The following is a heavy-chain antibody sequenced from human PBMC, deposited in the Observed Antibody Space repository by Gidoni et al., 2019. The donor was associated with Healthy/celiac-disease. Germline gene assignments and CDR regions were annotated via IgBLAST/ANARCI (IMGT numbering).Heavy chain of an antibody. D-gene: IGHD2-21*01. V-gene: IGHV3-9*01. CDR2: LSWNSGSI. CDR3: AKDISRGDKPYYFDS. J-gene: IGHJ4*02. Sequence: EVQLVESGGGLVQPGRSLRLSCAVPGFTFADYAMHWVRQPPGKGLEWVSGLSWNSGSIGYADSVKGRFTISRDNAKNSLYLQMNSLRAEDTALYYCAKDISRGDKPYYFDSWGQGTLVTVSS. CDR1: GFTFADYA.